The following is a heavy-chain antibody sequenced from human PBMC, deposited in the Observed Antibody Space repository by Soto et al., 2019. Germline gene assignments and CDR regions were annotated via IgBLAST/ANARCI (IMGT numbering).Heavy chain of an antibody. D-gene: IGHD5-12*01. CDR1: GGSISSSSYY. CDR2: IYYSGST. J-gene: IGHJ4*02. Sequence: QLQLQESGPGLVKPSETLSLTCTVSGGSISSSSYYWGWIRQPPGKGLEWIWSIYYSGSTYYNPSLKSRVTISVDTSKNQFSLKLSSVTAADTAVYYCARTRGGVWLRGRIDYWGQGTLVTVSS. V-gene: IGHV4-39*01. CDR3: ARTRGGVWLRGRIDY.